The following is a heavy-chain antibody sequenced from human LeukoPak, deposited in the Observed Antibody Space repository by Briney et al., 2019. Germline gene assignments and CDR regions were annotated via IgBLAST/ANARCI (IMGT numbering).Heavy chain of an antibody. J-gene: IGHJ4*02. Sequence: GGSLRLSCVASGFPLSSYWMTWVRQAPGKGLEWVANIKQDGSKKSYVDSVKGRFTISRDNAKNSLYLRMNSLRAEDTAIYYCTRVGYIDEGIDYWGQGTLVTVSS. CDR3: TRVGYIDEGIDY. D-gene: IGHD5-24*01. CDR1: GFPLSSYW. V-gene: IGHV3-7*04. CDR2: IKQDGSKK.